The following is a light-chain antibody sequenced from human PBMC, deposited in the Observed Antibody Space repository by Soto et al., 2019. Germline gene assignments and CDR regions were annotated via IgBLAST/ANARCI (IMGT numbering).Light chain of an antibody. V-gene: IGKV3-11*01. Sequence: EIVLTQSPATMSWSPGEGATLSCRARQSVSSYLAWYQQKPGQAPRLLIYDASNRATGIPARFSGSGSGTDFTLIISSLEPEDFAVYYCQQRSNWPVTFGLGTKVEV. CDR1: QSVSSY. J-gene: IGKJ1*01. CDR3: QQRSNWPVT. CDR2: DAS.